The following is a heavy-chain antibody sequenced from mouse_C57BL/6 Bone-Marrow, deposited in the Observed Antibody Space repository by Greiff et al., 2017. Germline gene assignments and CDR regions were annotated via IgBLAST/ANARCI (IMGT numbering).Heavy chain of an antibody. D-gene: IGHD1-1*01. CDR1: GYTFTSYW. V-gene: IGHV1-59*01. J-gene: IGHJ4*01. CDR3: ARKEEYYCGSSYNYAMDY. CDR2: IDPSDSYT. Sequence: QVQLQQPGAELVRPGTSVKLSCKASGYTFTSYWMHWVKQRPGQGLEWIGVIDPSDSYTNYNQKFKGKATLTVDTSSSTAYMQLSSLTSEDSAVYYCARKEEYYCGSSYNYAMDYWGQGTSVTVSS.